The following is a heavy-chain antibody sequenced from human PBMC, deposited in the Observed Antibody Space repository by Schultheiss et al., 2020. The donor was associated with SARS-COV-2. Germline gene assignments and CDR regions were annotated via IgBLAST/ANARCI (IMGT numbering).Heavy chain of an antibody. CDR1: GYSISSGYY. D-gene: IGHD6-19*01. V-gene: IGHV4-38-2*02. Sequence: SETLSLTCTVSGYSISSGYYWGWIRQPPGKGLEWIGSIYYSGSTYYNPSLKSRVTISVDTSKNQFSLKLSSVTAADTAVYYCANSGWYKGYYFDYWGQGTLVTVSS. CDR3: ANSGWYKGYYFDY. J-gene: IGHJ4*02. CDR2: IYYSGST.